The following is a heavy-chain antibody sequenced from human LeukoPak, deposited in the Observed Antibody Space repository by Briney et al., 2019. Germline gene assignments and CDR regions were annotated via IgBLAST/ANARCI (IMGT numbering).Heavy chain of an antibody. Sequence: PSETLSLTCAVYGGSFSGYYWSWIRQPPGKGLEWIGDINHSGSTNYNPSLKSRVTLSVDTSKNQFSLKLSSVTAADTAVYYCARTEVYCGGDCYSAIDYWGQGTLVTVSS. CDR3: ARTEVYCGGDCYSAIDY. CDR2: INHSGST. CDR1: GGSFSGYY. D-gene: IGHD2-21*02. J-gene: IGHJ4*02. V-gene: IGHV4-34*01.